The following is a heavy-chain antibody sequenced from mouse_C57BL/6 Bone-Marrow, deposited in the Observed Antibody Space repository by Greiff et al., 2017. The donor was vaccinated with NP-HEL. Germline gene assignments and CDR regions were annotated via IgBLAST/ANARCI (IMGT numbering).Heavy chain of an antibody. CDR3: AREITTGVGYAMDY. CDR1: GYTFTSYW. D-gene: IGHD1-1*01. J-gene: IGHJ4*01. V-gene: IGHV1-64*01. Sequence: QVQLQQPGAELVKPGASVKLSCKASGYTFTSYWMHWVKQRPGQGLEWIGMIHPHSGSTNYNEKFKSKATLTVDKSSSTAYMQLSSLTSEDSAVYYCAREITTGVGYAMDYWGQGTSVTVSS. CDR2: IHPHSGST.